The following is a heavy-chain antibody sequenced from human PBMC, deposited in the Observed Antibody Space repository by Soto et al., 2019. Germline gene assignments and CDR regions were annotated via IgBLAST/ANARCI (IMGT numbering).Heavy chain of an antibody. CDR2: INHSGST. Sequence: SETLSLTCAVYGGSFSGYYWSWIRQPPGKGLEWIGEINHSGSTNYNPSLKSRVTISVDTSKNQFSLKLSSVTAADTAVYYYARATYYYDSSGYYSRVYYFDYWGQGTLVTVSS. V-gene: IGHV4-34*01. J-gene: IGHJ4*02. CDR3: ARATYYYDSSGYYSRVYYFDY. CDR1: GGSFSGYY. D-gene: IGHD3-22*01.